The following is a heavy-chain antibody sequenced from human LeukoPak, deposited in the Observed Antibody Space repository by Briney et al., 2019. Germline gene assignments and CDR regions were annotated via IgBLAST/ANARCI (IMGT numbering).Heavy chain of an antibody. J-gene: IGHJ4*02. V-gene: IGHV4-39*01. D-gene: IGHD3-16*02. CDR2: IYYSGST. CDR3: ARFPYVWGSYRPIDY. CDR1: GGSISSSSYY. Sequence: KPSETLSLTCTVSGGSISSSSYYWGWIRQPPGKGPEWIGSIYYSGSTYYNPSLKSRVTISVDTSKNQFSLKLSSVTAADTAVYYCARFPYVWGSYRPIDYWGQGTLVTVSS.